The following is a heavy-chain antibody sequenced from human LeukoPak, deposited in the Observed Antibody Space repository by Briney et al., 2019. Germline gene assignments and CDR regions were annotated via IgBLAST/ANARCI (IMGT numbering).Heavy chain of an antibody. J-gene: IGHJ4*02. Sequence: SETLSLTCSVSGYSISSGYYWGWIRQPPGMGLEWIGSMYQSGNAYYNPSLRSRVTMSVDTSKNQVSLKLISVTAADTAVYYCARDPGVGATTLGLTDYWGQGTLVTVSS. V-gene: IGHV4-38-2*02. CDR1: GYSISSGYY. CDR2: MYQSGNA. D-gene: IGHD1-26*01. CDR3: ARDPGVGATTLGLTDY.